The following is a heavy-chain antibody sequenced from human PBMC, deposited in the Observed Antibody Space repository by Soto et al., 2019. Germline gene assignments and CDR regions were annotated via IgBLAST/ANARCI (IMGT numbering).Heavy chain of an antibody. J-gene: IGHJ5*02. D-gene: IGHD2-2*01. CDR1: GFTFNTYA. Sequence: EVQLLESGGGLVQPGGSLRLSCAASGFTFNTYAVTWVRQAPGKGLEWVSITRGSGGATDYADSVKGRFAISRDNSKNPLYLQMNSLSAEDTAVYLCAIQNNASSAPLDHWAKGTLVTFPS. CDR2: TRGSGGAT. V-gene: IGHV3-23*01. CDR3: AIQNNASSAPLDH.